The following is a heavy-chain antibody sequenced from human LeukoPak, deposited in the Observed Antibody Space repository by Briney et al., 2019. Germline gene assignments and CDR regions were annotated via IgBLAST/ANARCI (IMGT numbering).Heavy chain of an antibody. CDR3: ARGAGGYRFDP. CDR2: VYNRGTT. V-gene: IGHV4-59*01. Sequence: SETLSLTCTVSGGSITDYHWTWIRQPPGQGLEYIGYVYNRGTTFYNPSPKGRVTISADTSKKQFFLKVNSMTAADTAVYYCARGAGGYRFDPWGQGTLVTVSS. CDR1: GGSITDYH. D-gene: IGHD1-1*01. J-gene: IGHJ5*02.